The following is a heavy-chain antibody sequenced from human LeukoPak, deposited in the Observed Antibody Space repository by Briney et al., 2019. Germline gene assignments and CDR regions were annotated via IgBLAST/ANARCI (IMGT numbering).Heavy chain of an antibody. J-gene: IGHJ4*02. Sequence: GGSLRLSCAASGSTFDAYAMHWVRQAPGKGLEWVSLISGDGGSTYYADSVKGRFTVSRDNNKNSLYVQMNNLRTKDIALYYCAKDCCSSTSCYVEYWGQGTLVTVSS. CDR2: ISGDGGST. V-gene: IGHV3-43*02. CDR3: AKDCCSSTSCYVEY. CDR1: GSTFDAYA. D-gene: IGHD2-2*01.